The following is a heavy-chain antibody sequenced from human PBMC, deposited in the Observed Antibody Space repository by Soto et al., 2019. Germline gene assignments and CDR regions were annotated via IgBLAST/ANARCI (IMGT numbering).Heavy chain of an antibody. CDR3: ARPSDLAVTTGYYFDY. J-gene: IGHJ4*02. D-gene: IGHD1-1*01. CDR1: GFTFSSYS. CDR2: ISSSSSTI. V-gene: IGHV3-48*01. Sequence: EVQLVESGGGLVQPGGSLRLSCAASGFTFSSYSMNWVRQAPGKGLEWVSYISSSSSTIYYADSVKGRFTISRDNAKNSLYLQMNSLRAEDTAVYYCARPSDLAVTTGYYFDYWGQGTLVTVSS.